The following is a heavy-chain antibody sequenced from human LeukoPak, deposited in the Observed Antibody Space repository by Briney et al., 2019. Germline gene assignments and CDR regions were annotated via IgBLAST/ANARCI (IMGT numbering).Heavy chain of an antibody. CDR2: INHSGST. D-gene: IGHD2-2*01. V-gene: IGHV4-34*01. Sequence: SETLSLTCAVYGGSFSGYYWSWNRQPPGKGLEWIGEINHSGSTNYNPSLKSRVTISVDTSKNQFSLKLSSVTAADTAVYYCARASRGSSTSANWFDPWGQGTLVTVSS. CDR3: ARASRGSSTSANWFDP. J-gene: IGHJ5*02. CDR1: GGSFSGYY.